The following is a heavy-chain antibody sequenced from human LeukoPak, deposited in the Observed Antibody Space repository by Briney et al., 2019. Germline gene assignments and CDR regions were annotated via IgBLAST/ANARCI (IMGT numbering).Heavy chain of an antibody. V-gene: IGHV3-30*18. CDR2: ISYDGSNK. Sequence: PGGSLRLSCVASGFTFGKYWMSWVRQAPGKGLEWVAVISYDGSNKYYADSVKGRFTISRDNSKNTLYLQMNSLRAEDTAVYYCAKDAIYYGGNPFDFWGQGTLVTVSS. J-gene: IGHJ4*02. D-gene: IGHD4-23*01. CDR3: AKDAIYYGGNPFDF. CDR1: GFTFGKYW.